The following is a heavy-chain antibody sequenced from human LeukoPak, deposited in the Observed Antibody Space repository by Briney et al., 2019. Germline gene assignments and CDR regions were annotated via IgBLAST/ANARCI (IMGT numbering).Heavy chain of an antibody. CDR3: ARDRFGNNYFDY. Sequence: SETLSPTCTVSGGSISSGGYYWSWIRQHPGKGLEWIGYIYHSGSVYYNPSLKSRVSISVDTSKNQFSLKVTSVTAADTAVYYCARDRFGNNYFDYWGQGALVTVSS. CDR2: IYHSGSV. V-gene: IGHV4-31*03. CDR1: GGSISSGGYY. J-gene: IGHJ4*02. D-gene: IGHD1/OR15-1a*01.